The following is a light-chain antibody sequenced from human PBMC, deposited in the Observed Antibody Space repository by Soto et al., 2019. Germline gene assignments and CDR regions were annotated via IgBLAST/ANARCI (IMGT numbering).Light chain of an antibody. Sequence: QSALTQPASVSGSPGQSITISCTGTSSDVGGYNYVSWYQQHPGKAPKLMIYEVSNRPSGVSNRVSDSKSGNTASLTISGLQAEDEADYDCSSYTSSSTLVVFGGGTKLTVL. CDR3: SSYTSSSTLVV. V-gene: IGLV2-14*01. CDR1: SSDVGGYNY. CDR2: EVS. J-gene: IGLJ2*01.